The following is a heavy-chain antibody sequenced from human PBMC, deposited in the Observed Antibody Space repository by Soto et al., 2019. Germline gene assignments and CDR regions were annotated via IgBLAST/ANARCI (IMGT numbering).Heavy chain of an antibody. CDR3: AKEMTTVTTDGPFDY. CDR2: ISYDGSNK. Sequence: VQLVESGGGVVQPGRSLRLSCAASGFTFSSYGMHWVRQAPGKGLEWVAVISYDGSNKYYADSVKGRFTISRDNSKNTLYLQMNSLRAEDTAVYYCAKEMTTVTTDGPFDYWGQGTLVTVSS. V-gene: IGHV3-30*18. D-gene: IGHD4-17*01. J-gene: IGHJ4*02. CDR1: GFTFSSYG.